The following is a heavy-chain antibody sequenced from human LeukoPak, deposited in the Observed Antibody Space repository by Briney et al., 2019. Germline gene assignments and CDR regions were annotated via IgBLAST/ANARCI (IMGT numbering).Heavy chain of an antibody. V-gene: IGHV4-59*01. D-gene: IGHD3-22*01. CDR3: ARAGYDSSGYYAPFDY. CDR1: GGSISSYY. Sequence: SETLSLTCTVSGGSISSYYWSWIRQPPGKGLEWIGYIYYSGSTNYNPSLKSRVTISVDTSKNQFSLKLSSVTAADTAVYYCARAGYDSSGYYAPFDYWGQGTLVTVSS. J-gene: IGHJ4*02. CDR2: IYYSGST.